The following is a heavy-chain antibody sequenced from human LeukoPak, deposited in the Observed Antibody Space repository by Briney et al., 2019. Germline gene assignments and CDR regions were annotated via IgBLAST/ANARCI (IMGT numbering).Heavy chain of an antibody. Sequence: GASVKVSCKASGYTFTSYYMHWVRQAPGQGLEWMGIINPSGGSTSYAQKFQGRVTMTRDTSTSTVYMELSGLRSEDTAVYYCPRDSSYDFWSGFSKFDPWGQGTLVTVSS. V-gene: IGHV1-46*01. D-gene: IGHD3-3*01. CDR2: INPSGGST. J-gene: IGHJ5*02. CDR1: GYTFTSYY. CDR3: PRDSSYDFWSGFSKFDP.